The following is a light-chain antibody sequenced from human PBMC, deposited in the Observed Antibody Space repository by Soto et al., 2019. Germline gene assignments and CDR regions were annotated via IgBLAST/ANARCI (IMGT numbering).Light chain of an antibody. CDR2: GAS. CDR3: QQYNSYSTT. Sequence: VVLTQAPGTLALAPGYRATLSCRCSQRVSARYLAWYHQKPGQAPRLLIFGASDRATGIPDRFSGSGSGTDFTLTISSLQPDDFATYYCQQYNSYSTTFGQGTKV. V-gene: IGKV3-20*01. CDR1: QRVSARY. J-gene: IGKJ1*01.